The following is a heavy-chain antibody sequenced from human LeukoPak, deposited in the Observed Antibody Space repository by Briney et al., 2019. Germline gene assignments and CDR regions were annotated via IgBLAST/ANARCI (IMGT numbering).Heavy chain of an antibody. D-gene: IGHD6-13*01. V-gene: IGHV5-51*01. J-gene: IGHJ5*02. CDR3: ARIYVRTSSSWYNNWFDP. Sequence: GESLKISCKGSGYSFTSYWIGWVRQMPGKGLEWMGIIYPGDSDTRYSPSFQGQVTISADKSISTAYLQWSSLKASDTAMYYCARIYVRTSSSWYNNWFDPWGQGTLVTVSS. CDR1: GYSFTSYW. CDR2: IYPGDSDT.